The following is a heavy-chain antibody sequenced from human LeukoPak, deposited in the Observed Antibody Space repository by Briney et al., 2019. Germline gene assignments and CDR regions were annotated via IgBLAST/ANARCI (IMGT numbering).Heavy chain of an antibody. CDR2: IYYSGST. D-gene: IGHD3-10*01. V-gene: IGHV4-59*01. Sequence: PSETLSLTCTVSGGSISSYYWSWIRQPPGKGLEWIGYIYYSGSTNYNPSLKSRVTISVGTSKNQFSLKLSSVTAADTAVYYCARESGYYGSGSYYGDYYGMDVWGKGTTVTVSS. CDR3: ARESGYYGSGSYYGDYYGMDV. J-gene: IGHJ6*04. CDR1: GGSISSYY.